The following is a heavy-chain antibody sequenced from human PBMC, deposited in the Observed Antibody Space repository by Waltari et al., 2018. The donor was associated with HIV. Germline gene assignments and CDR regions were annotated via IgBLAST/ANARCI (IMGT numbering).Heavy chain of an antibody. V-gene: IGHV3-9*01. CDR3: ARGPMYNWFDP. CDR2: ISWNSVRI. D-gene: IGHD3-10*01. CDR1: GFTFDDYA. J-gene: IGHJ5*02. Sequence: EVQLVESGGGLVQPGRSLRLSCAASGFTFDDYAMHWVRQAPGKGREWVSSISWNSVRITYADSVEGRFTVTRDNAKNYLYLQMNSLRPDDTAFYYCARGPMYNWFDPWGQGSLVTVSS.